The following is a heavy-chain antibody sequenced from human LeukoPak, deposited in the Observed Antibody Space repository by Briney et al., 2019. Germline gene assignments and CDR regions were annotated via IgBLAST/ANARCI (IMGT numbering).Heavy chain of an antibody. Sequence: GGSLRLSCAASGFTFSSYAMSWVRQAPGKGLEWVSAISGSGGSTYYADSVKGRFTISRDNAGNSLYLQMIGLRVEDTAVYYCARDPRHYDSNGSVGYWGQGTLVTVSS. J-gene: IGHJ4*02. V-gene: IGHV3-23*01. CDR2: ISGSGGST. CDR1: GFTFSSYA. D-gene: IGHD3-22*01. CDR3: ARDPRHYDSNGSVGY.